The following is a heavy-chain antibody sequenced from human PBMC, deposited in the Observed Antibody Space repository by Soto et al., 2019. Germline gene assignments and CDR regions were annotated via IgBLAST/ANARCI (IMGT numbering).Heavy chain of an antibody. V-gene: IGHV1-2*02. CDR1: GYSFTCYY. D-gene: IGHD2-21*02. Sequence: QLQLVQSGAEVKRPGASVKVSCKASGYSFTCYYMHCLRQAPGQGLEWLGWIIPHSGETNYARRFQARVTLTRDTSFSSAYMQLCALTSGETAVYYCARESDDCTTGAHGLRGQGTLVSVSS. CDR2: IIPHSGET. J-gene: IGHJ4*02. CDR3: ARESDDCTTGAHGL.